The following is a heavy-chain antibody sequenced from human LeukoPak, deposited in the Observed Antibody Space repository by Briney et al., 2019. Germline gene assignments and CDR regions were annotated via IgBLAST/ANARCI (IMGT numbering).Heavy chain of an antibody. CDR2: ISGSGGST. CDR3: ASACALGYYGSGSYRGY. J-gene: IGHJ4*02. CDR1: GFTFSSYA. Sequence: PGGSLRLSCAASGFTFSSYAMSWVRQAPGKGLEWVSGISGSGGSTSYADSVKGRFTISRDNSKNTLYLQMNSLRAEDTAVYYCASACALGYYGSGSYRGYWGQGTLVTVSS. V-gene: IGHV3-23*01. D-gene: IGHD3-10*01.